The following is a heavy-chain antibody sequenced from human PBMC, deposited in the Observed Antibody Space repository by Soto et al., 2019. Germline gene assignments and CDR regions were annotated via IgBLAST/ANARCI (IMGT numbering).Heavy chain of an antibody. J-gene: IGHJ4*02. D-gene: IGHD3-16*02. CDR1: GGSVSSGGYY. Sequence: PSETLSLTCNVSGGSVSSGGYYWTWIRQHPGKGLEWVGSMSYSGYTYYNPSLKSRVTISVDTSKNQFSLRLSSVTAADTAVYYCARGDYDYVWGSYRSSNFNYWGQGTLVTVSS. CDR3: ARGDYDYVWGSYRSSNFNY. V-gene: IGHV4-31*03. CDR2: MSYSGYT.